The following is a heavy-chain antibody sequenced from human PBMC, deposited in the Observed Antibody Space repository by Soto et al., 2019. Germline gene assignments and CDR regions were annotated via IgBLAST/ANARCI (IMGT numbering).Heavy chain of an antibody. CDR2: INGDGSTT. CDR3: ARGSVSRDGYRHFDS. J-gene: IGHJ4*02. Sequence: EVQLVESGGGLVQPGGSLRLSCEGSGFIFSSYWVNWVRQAPGKGLVWVSRINGDGSTTTYADSVKGRFTISRDNAXXTLYLQMSSLRVEDTAMYYCARGSVSRDGYRHFDSWGQGTLVTVSS. V-gene: IGHV3-74*01. D-gene: IGHD5-12*01. CDR1: GFIFSSYW.